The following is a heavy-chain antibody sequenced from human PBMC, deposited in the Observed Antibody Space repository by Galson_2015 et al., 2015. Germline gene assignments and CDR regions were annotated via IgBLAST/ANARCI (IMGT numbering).Heavy chain of an antibody. D-gene: IGHD6-13*01. J-gene: IGHJ4*02. CDR1: GFTLSSYW. CDR3: ARDESMSAAGTDY. Sequence: SLRLSCAASGFTLSSYWMSWVRQAPGKGLEWVANIRQDGGETYYVDSVKGRFTISRDNAKNSLYLQMNSLRAEDTAVYYCARDESMSAAGTDYWGQGTLVTVSS. CDR2: IRQDGGET. V-gene: IGHV3-7*01.